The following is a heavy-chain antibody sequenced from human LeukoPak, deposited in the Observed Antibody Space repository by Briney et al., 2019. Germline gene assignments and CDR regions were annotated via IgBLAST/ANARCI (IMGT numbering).Heavy chain of an antibody. J-gene: IGHJ4*02. CDR2: ISYDGSNK. CDR1: GFTFSSYG. Sequence: QPGGSLRLSCAASGFTFSSYGMHWVRQAPGKGLEWVAVISYDGSNKYYADSVKGRFTICRDNSKNTLYLQMNSLRAEDTAVYYCAKARYSGSFLDYWGQGTLVTVSS. V-gene: IGHV3-30*18. D-gene: IGHD1-26*01. CDR3: AKARYSGSFLDY.